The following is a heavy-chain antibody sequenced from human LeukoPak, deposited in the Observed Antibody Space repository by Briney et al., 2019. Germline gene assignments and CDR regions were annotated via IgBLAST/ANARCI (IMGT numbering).Heavy chain of an antibody. CDR3: ARDLAVAGTLDGMDV. V-gene: IGHV1-69*04. CDR2: IIPIFGIA. CDR1: GGTFSSYA. D-gene: IGHD6-19*01. Sequence: VSCKAXGGTFSSYAISWVRQAPGQGLEWMGRIIPIFGIANYAQKFQGRVTITADKSTSTAYMELSSLRSEDTAVYYCARDLAVAGTLDGMDVWGQGTTVTVSS. J-gene: IGHJ6*02.